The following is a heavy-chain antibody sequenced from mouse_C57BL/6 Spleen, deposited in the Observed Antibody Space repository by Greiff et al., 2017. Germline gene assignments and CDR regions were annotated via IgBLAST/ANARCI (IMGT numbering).Heavy chain of an antibody. CDR1: GFNIKDDY. CDR2: IDPENGDT. V-gene: IGHV14-4*01. CDR3: TCQLGQGY. J-gene: IGHJ2*01. D-gene: IGHD4-1*02. Sequence: EVHLVESGAELVRPGASVKLSCTASGFNIKDDYMHWVKQRPEQGLEWIGWIDPENGDTEYASKFQGKATITADTSSNTAYLQLSSLTSEDTAVYYCTCQLGQGYWGQGTTLTVSS.